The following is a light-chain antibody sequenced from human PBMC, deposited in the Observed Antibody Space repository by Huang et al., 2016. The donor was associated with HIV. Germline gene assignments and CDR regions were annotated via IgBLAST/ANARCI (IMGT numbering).Light chain of an antibody. V-gene: IGKV3-15*01. CDR2: GAS. CDR3: QHYNNWPPLT. CDR1: KTLGNN. Sequence: EIVMTQSPATLSVFPGEKATLSCRASKTLGNNLAWYQQRPGQAPRLLSYGASTRATDIPARFSGSGSGTAFTLTISSLQSEDFAVYYCQHYNNWPPLTFGGGTKVDIK. J-gene: IGKJ4*01.